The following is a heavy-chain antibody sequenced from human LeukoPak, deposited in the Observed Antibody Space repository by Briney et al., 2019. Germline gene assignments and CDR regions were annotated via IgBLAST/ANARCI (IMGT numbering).Heavy chain of an antibody. Sequence: SVKVSCKASGGTFSSYAISWVRQAPGQGLEWMGGIIPIFGTANYAQKFQSRVTITADESTSTAYMELSSLRSEDTAVYYCARRVVPAAISNNWFDPWGQGTLVTVSS. J-gene: IGHJ5*02. CDR1: GGTFSSYA. V-gene: IGHV1-69*01. CDR3: ARRVVPAAISNNWFDP. CDR2: IIPIFGTA. D-gene: IGHD2-2*02.